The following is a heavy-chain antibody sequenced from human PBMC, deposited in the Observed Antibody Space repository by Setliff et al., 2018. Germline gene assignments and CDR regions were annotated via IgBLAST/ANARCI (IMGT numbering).Heavy chain of an antibody. CDR2: VYYSGNT. D-gene: IGHD3-10*01. CDR3: AKGRGEMDS. J-gene: IGHJ4*02. V-gene: IGHV4-59*01. Sequence: PSETLSLTCTVSGGSISSYYWSWIRQPPGEGLEWLGYVYYSGNTNYNPSLKSRVTISIDTSKNQFSLNVRSVTAADTAIYYCAKGRGEMDSWGQGILVTVYS. CDR1: GGSISSYY.